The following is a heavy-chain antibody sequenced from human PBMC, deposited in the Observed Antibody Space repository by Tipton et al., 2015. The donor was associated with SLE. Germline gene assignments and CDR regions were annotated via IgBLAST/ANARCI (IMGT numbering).Heavy chain of an antibody. Sequence: TLSLTCAVYGGSFSGYYWSWIRQPPGKGLEWIGYIYYSGSTYYNPSLKSRVTISVDTSKNQFSLKLSSVTAADTAVYYCARDSYGSSFGMDVWGQGTTVTVSS. D-gene: IGHD5-18*01. V-gene: IGHV4-34*01. CDR1: GGSFSGYY. J-gene: IGHJ6*02. CDR3: ARDSYGSSFGMDV. CDR2: IYYSGST.